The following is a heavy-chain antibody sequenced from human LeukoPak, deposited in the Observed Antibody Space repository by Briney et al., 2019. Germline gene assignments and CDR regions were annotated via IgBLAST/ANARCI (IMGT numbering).Heavy chain of an antibody. Sequence: GGSLRLSCAVSGFTFSNFAMHWVRQPPGKGLEWVAVTSYDGGNEYYAEAVEGRFTITRDNSKNTLYLQMNSLRGEDTAVYYCARDLDDSSGSYLDYWGQGTLVTVSS. CDR1: GFTFSNFA. D-gene: IGHD3-22*01. CDR3: ARDLDDSSGSYLDY. J-gene: IGHJ4*02. V-gene: IGHV3-30*03. CDR2: TSYDGGNE.